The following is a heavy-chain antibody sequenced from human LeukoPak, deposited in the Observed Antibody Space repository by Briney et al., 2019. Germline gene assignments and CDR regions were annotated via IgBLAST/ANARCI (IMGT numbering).Heavy chain of an antibody. CDR1: GFPFSGYS. Sequence: KSGGSLRLSCAGSGFPFSGYSKNWVRQTPGKGLEWVSSMSILSGITYYAESVKGRFTVSRDNAKSLLHLQMNSLRVEDTAIYYCAREFEYSTSGAGYWGQGTLVTVSS. J-gene: IGHJ4*02. CDR3: AREFEYSTSGAGY. D-gene: IGHD6-6*01. V-gene: IGHV3-21*01. CDR2: MSILSGIT.